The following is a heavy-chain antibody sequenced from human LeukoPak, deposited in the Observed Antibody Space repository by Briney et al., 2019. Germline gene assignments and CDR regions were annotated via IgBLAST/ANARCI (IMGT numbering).Heavy chain of an antibody. CDR3: AREPSRGVRGVIILDAFDI. J-gene: IGHJ3*02. V-gene: IGHV1-18*01. D-gene: IGHD3-10*01. Sequence: ASVKVSCKASGYTFTSYGISWVRQAPGQGLEWMGWISGYNGNTNYAQKVQGRVTMTADTSTSTAFMELRSLRSDDTAVYYCAREPSRGVRGVIILDAFDIWGQGTMVTVSS. CDR2: ISGYNGNT. CDR1: GYTFTSYG.